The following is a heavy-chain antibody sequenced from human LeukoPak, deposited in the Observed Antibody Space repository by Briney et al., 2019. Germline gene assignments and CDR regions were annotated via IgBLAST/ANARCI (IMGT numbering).Heavy chain of an antibody. J-gene: IGHJ3*01. CDR1: GFTFSSYA. D-gene: IGHD6-13*01. CDR3: ARRYSSSWFKPFDL. Sequence: SGGSLRLSCAASGFTFSSYAMSWVRQAPGKGLEWVSAISGSGGSTYYADSVKGRFTISRDNSKNTLYLQMNSLRDEETAVYYCARRYSSSWFKPFDLWGQGTMVTVSS. CDR2: ISGSGGST. V-gene: IGHV3-23*01.